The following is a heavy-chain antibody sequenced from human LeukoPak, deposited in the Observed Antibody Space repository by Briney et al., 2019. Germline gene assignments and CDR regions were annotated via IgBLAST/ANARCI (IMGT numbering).Heavy chain of an antibody. CDR1: GFTFSSYV. CDR3: ARSPTHDY. CDR2: ISYDGSNE. Sequence: GGSLRLSCAASGFTFSSYVMHWVRQAPGKGLEWVAIISYDGSNEYYADSVKGRFTISRDNSKNTLYLQMNSLRAADTAVYYCARSPTHDYWGQGTLVTVSS. V-gene: IGHV3-30*04. J-gene: IGHJ4*02.